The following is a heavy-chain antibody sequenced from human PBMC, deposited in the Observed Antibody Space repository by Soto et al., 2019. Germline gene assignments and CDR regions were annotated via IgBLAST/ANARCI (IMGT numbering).Heavy chain of an antibody. D-gene: IGHD3-10*01. CDR3: ATISG. V-gene: IGHV3-23*01. J-gene: IGHJ4*02. CDR2: ISGSGGNT. Sequence: EVQLLESGGDLVQPGGSLRLSCAASGYTFSSNAMIWVRQAPGKGLEWVSSISGSGGNTYCADSVKGRFTISRDNSKNTLYLQMNSLRAEDTALYYCATISGWGQGTLVTVSS. CDR1: GYTFSSNA.